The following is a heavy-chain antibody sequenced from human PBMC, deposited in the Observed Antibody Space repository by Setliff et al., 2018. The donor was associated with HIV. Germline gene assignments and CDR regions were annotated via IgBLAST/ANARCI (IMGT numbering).Heavy chain of an antibody. D-gene: IGHD2-15*01. CDR2: VYYSGVT. CDR1: GGSSISSSYY. J-gene: IGHJ4*02. CDR3: ARRGRGAFPYYSIDY. V-gene: IGHV4-39*02. Sequence: SETLSLTCTVSGGSSISSSYYWVWIRQSPGKGLEWIGDVYYSGVTYYNASLKSRVTMSIDRSKNHFSLTMTSVTAADTAVYYCARRGRGAFPYYSIDYWGQGILVTVSS.